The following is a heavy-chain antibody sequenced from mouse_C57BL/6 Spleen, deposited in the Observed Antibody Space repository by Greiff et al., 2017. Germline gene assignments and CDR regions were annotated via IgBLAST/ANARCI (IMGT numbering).Heavy chain of an antibody. CDR2: IYPRDGST. V-gene: IGHV1-78*01. Sequence: VKLQESDAELVKPGASVKISCKVSGYTFTDHTIHWMKQRPEQGLEWIGYIYPRDGSTKYNEKFKGKATLTADKSSSTAYMQLNSLTSEDSAVYFCARTAYYGSSVFAYWGQGTLVTVSA. D-gene: IGHD1-1*01. J-gene: IGHJ3*01. CDR3: ARTAYYGSSVFAY. CDR1: GYTFTDHT.